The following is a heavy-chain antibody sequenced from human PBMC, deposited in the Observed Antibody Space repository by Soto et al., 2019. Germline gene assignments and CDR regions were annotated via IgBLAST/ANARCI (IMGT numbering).Heavy chain of an antibody. CDR3: ARDGVGAINYCYGIDV. CDR2: IIPIFGTA. V-gene: IGHV1-69*12. J-gene: IGHJ6*02. CDR1: GGTFSSYA. Sequence: QVQLVQSGAEVKKPGSSVKVSCKASGGTFSSYAISWVRQAPGQGLEWMGGIIPIFGTANYAQKFQGRVTITADEATSTGDMEVSSLRSEDTAVYYCARDGVGAINYCYGIDVCGQGTTVTVSS. D-gene: IGHD1-26*01.